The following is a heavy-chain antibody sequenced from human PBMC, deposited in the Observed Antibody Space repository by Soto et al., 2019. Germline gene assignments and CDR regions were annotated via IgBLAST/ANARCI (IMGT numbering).Heavy chain of an antibody. CDR3: AKDPNGDYIGAFDD. CDR2: ISRSSSVI. D-gene: IGHD4-17*01. CDR1: GFAFSNYA. V-gene: IGHV3-23*01. Sequence: EVQLLESGGDLVQPGGSLRLSCAASGFAFSNYAVTWVRQAPGKGLEWVSSISRSSSVIYYADSVRGPFFISRDNSKSMLYLQMNSLRAEDTARYYCAKDPNGDYIGAFDDWGQGTLVTVSS. J-gene: IGHJ4*02.